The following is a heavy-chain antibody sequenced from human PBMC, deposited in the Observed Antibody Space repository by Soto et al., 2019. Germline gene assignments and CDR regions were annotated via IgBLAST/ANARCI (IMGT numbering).Heavy chain of an antibody. V-gene: IGHV1-18*01. J-gene: IGHJ6*02. D-gene: IGHD3-3*01. CDR1: GYTFTSYG. CDR2: ISAYNGNT. Sequence: ASVKVSCKASGYTFTSYGISWVRQAPGQGLEWMGWISAYNGNTNYAQKLQGRVTMTTDTSTSTAYMELRSLRSDDTAVYYGARVEVGRFLERPPYFYGMDVWGQGTTVTVSS. CDR3: ARVEVGRFLERPPYFYGMDV.